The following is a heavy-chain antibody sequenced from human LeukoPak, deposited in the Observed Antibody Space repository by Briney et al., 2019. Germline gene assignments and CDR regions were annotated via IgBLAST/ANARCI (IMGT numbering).Heavy chain of an antibody. J-gene: IGHJ6*03. CDR2: ISGSGGTA. V-gene: IGHV3-23*01. CDR3: AKALLGSRYYYMDV. D-gene: IGHD7-27*01. Sequence: GGSLRLSCAASGFTFSIYAMSWVRQAPGKGLEWVSAISGSGGTAYYADSVKGRFTISRDNSKNTLYLQMNSLRAEDTAVYYCAKALLGSRYYYMDVWGKGTTVTVSS. CDR1: GFTFSIYA.